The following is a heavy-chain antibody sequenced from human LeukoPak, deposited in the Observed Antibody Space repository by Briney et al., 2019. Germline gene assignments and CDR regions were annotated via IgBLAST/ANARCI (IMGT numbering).Heavy chain of an antibody. CDR2: IYYSGTT. CDR1: GGSISNYY. V-gene: IGHV4-59*01. CDR3: ARGVYIAAAQYGY. D-gene: IGHD6-13*01. Sequence: PSETLSLTCTVSGGSISNYYWSWIRQPPGKGREWIGYIYYSGTTNYNSSLKSRVTISVDTSKNQFSLKLNSVTAADTAVYYCARGVYIAAAQYGYWGQGTLVTVSS. J-gene: IGHJ4*02.